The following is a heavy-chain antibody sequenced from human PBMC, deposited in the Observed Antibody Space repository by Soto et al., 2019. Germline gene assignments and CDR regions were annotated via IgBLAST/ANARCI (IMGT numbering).Heavy chain of an antibody. J-gene: IGHJ6*02. CDR1: GGSCGGYY. Sequence: TSETLCLRCAVDGGSCGGYYCSWISQPPGKGLEWIGEINHSGSTNYNPSLKSRVTISVDTSKNQFSLKLSSVTAADTAVYYCARDRRGLVATSVYYYYYGMDVWGQGTTVTVSS. V-gene: IGHV4-34*01. CDR3: ARDRRGLVATSVYYYYYGMDV. CDR2: INHSGST. D-gene: IGHD5-12*01.